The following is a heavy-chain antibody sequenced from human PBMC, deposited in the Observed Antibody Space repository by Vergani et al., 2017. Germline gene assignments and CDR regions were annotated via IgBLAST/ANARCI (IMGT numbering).Heavy chain of an antibody. V-gene: IGHV3-21*01. CDR2: ISSSSSYI. CDR1: GFTFSSYS. Sequence: EVQLVESGGGLVKPGGSLRLSCAASGFTFSSYSMNWVRQAPGKGLEWVSSISSSSSYIYYADSVKGRFTISRDNAKNSLYLQMNSLRAEDTAVYYCARDITVYGSGSPGYWGQGTLVTVSS. CDR3: ARDITVYGSGSPGY. D-gene: IGHD3-10*01. J-gene: IGHJ4*02.